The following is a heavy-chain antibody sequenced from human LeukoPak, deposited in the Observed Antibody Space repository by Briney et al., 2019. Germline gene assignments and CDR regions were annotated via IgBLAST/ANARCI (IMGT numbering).Heavy chain of an antibody. D-gene: IGHD6-13*01. CDR3: AADLMSGRQLVNDY. J-gene: IGHJ4*02. CDR1: GFTFTSSA. CDR2: IVVGSGNT. Sequence: GASVKVSCKASGFTFTSSAVQWVRQARGQRLEWIGWIVVGSGNTNYAQKFQERVTITRDMSTSTAYMELSSLRSEDTAVYYCAADLMSGRQLVNDYWGQGTLVTVSS. V-gene: IGHV1-58*01.